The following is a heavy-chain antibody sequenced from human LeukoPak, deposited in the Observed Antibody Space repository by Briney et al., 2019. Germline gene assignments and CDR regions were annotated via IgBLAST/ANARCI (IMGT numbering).Heavy chain of an antibody. CDR2: IYTTGSP. CDR3: ARDRGITTARGVPSWFDP. V-gene: IGHV4-61*09. J-gene: IGHJ5*02. Sequence: SETLSLTCTVSGGSISSTNYYWTWIRQPAGKGLEWIGHIYTTGSPSYSPSLKSRVTISVDTSTNQFSLKLTSVSAADTAVYYCARDRGITTARGVPSWFDPRGQGTLVTVSS. CDR1: GGSISSTNYY. D-gene: IGHD3-10*01.